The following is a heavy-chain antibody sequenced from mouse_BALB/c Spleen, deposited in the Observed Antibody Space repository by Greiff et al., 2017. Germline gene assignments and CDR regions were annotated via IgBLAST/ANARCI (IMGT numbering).Heavy chain of an antibody. CDR3: ARDYGRGYYAMDY. CDR2: IWGDGST. J-gene: IGHJ4*01. V-gene: IGHV2-6-7*01. D-gene: IGHD1-1*02. CDR1: GFSLTGYG. Sequence: VQGVESGPGLVAPSQSLSITCTVSGFSLTGYGVNWVRQPPGKGLEWLGMIWGDGSTDYNSALKSRLSISKDNSKSQVFLKMNSLQTDDTARYYCARDYGRGYYAMDYWGQGTSVTVSS.